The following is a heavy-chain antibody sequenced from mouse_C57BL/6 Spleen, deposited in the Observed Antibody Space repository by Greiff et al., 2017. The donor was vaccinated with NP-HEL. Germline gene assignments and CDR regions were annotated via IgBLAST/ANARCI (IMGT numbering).Heavy chain of an antibody. CDR1: GYTFTDYN. Sequence: VQLKQSGPELVKPGASVKMSCKASGYTFTDYNMHWVKQSHGKSLEWIGYINPNNGGTSYNQKVKGKATLTVNKSSSTAYMELRSLTSEDSAVYYCASESTLGRGWYFDVWGTGTTVTVSS. J-gene: IGHJ1*03. D-gene: IGHD2-1*01. CDR2: INPNNGGT. CDR3: ASESTLGRGWYFDV. V-gene: IGHV1-22*01.